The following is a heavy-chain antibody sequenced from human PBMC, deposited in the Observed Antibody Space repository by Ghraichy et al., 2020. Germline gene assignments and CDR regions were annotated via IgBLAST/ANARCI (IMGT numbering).Heavy chain of an antibody. CDR2: IYADGQT. Sequence: GGSLRLSCKASGFSVIPKYMSWVRQAPGKGLEWVSVIYADGQTKYADPVEGRFTISRDSSTNTVFLQMDSLRAEDTALYYCARDLANQGALWGQGTLVTVSS. CDR1: GFSVIPKY. CDR3: ARDLANQGAL. D-gene: IGHD1-26*01. J-gene: IGHJ4*02. V-gene: IGHV3-53*01.